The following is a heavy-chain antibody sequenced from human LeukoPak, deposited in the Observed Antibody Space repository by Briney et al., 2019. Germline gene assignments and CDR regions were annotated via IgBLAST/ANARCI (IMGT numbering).Heavy chain of an antibody. Sequence: SVKVSCKASGGTFSSYAISWVRQAPGQGLEWMGRIIPILGIANYAQKFQGRVTITADKSTSTAYMELSSLRSEDTAVYYCASRPTMVRGSDVWGQGTTVTVSS. CDR3: ASRPTMVRGSDV. J-gene: IGHJ6*02. CDR2: IIPILGIA. CDR1: GGTFSSYA. D-gene: IGHD3-10*01. V-gene: IGHV1-69*04.